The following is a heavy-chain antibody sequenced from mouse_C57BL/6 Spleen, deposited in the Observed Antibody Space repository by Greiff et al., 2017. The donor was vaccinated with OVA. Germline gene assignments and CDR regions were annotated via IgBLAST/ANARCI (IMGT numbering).Heavy chain of an antibody. CDR2: ISYDGSN. CDR1: GYSITSGYY. D-gene: IGHD2-1*01. V-gene: IGHV3-6*01. CDR3: ARAGGNYPYYFDY. Sequence: EVHLVESGPGLVKPSQSLSLTCSVTGYSITSGYYWNWIRQFPGNKLEWMGYISYDGSNNYNPSLKNRISITRDTSKNQFFLKLNSVTTEDTATYYCARAGGNYPYYFDYWGQGTTLTVSS. J-gene: IGHJ2*01.